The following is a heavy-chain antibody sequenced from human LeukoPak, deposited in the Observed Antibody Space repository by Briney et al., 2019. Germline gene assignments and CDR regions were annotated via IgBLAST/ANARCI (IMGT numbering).Heavy chain of an antibody. J-gene: IGHJ5*02. CDR3: AGDPDYGDYVRWFDP. D-gene: IGHD4-17*01. V-gene: IGHV3-7*01. CDR2: IKQDGSEK. CDR1: GFTFSSYW. Sequence: PGGSLRLSCAASGFTFSSYWMSWVRQAPGKGLEWVANIKQDGSEKYYVDSVKGRFTISRDNAKNSLYLQMNSLRAEDTAVYYCAGDPDYGDYVRWFDPWGQGTLVTVSS.